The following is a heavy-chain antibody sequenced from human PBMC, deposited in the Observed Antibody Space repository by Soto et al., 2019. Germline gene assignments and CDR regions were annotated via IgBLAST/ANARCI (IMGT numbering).Heavy chain of an antibody. Sequence: GSLRLSCSASGFTFSSYAMHWVRQAPGKGLEYVSAISSNGGSTYYADSVKGRFTISRDNSKNTLYLQMSSLRAEDTAVYYCVRGGNWNDEGAFDIWGQGTMVTVSS. J-gene: IGHJ3*02. V-gene: IGHV3-64D*08. CDR1: GFTFSSYA. CDR3: VRGGNWNDEGAFDI. D-gene: IGHD1-1*01. CDR2: ISSNGGST.